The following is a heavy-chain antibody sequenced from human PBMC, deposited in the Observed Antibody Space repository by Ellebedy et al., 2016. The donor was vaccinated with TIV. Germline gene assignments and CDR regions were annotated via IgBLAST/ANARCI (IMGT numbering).Heavy chain of an antibody. V-gene: IGHV4-39*01. CDR1: GASINSSSYY. J-gene: IGHJ4*02. CDR2: VYYAGST. CDR3: ARRGYCRGTTCYVVALFDL. D-gene: IGHD2-2*01. Sequence: SDTLSLTXNASGASINSSSYYWSWIRQSPGKGREWIWRVYYAGSTFYNPSLKSRVNIFMDSFKNQFSMNLKSVTAADTAVYYCARRGYCRGTTCYVVALFDLWGQGTLVTVSS.